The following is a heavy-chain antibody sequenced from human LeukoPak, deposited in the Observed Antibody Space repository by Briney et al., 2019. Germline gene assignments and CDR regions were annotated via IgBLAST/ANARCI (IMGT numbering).Heavy chain of an antibody. CDR1: GFTFSSYG. V-gene: IGHV3-33*01. CDR2: IWYDGSNR. CDR3: ARGDLRGPRDADY. J-gene: IGHJ4*02. D-gene: IGHD3-10*01. Sequence: GGSLRLSCAASGFTFSSYGMHWVRQAPGKGLEWVAVIWYDGSNRYYADSVKGRFTISRDNSKNSLYLQMNSLRDEDTAVYYCARGDLRGPRDADYWGQGTLVTVSS.